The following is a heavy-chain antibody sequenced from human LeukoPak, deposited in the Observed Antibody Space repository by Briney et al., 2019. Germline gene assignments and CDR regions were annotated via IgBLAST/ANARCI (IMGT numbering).Heavy chain of an antibody. J-gene: IGHJ5*02. V-gene: IGHV3-30*02. CDR1: GFTFSTYG. CDR3: AKDLMRDRWFGES. D-gene: IGHD3-10*01. CDR2: IRYDGNDK. Sequence: GGSLRLSCAASGFTFSTYGMHWVRQAPGKGLEWVAFIRYDGNDKYYADSVKGRFTISKDTSRNTLYLQMNSLRSDDTAVYYCAKDLMRDRWFGESWGQGPLVTVSS.